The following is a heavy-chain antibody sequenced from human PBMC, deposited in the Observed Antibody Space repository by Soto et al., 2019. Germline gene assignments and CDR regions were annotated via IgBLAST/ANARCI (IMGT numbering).Heavy chain of an antibody. Sequence: PGGSLRLSCAASGFTFSSYSMNWVRQAPGKGLEWVSSISSSSSYIYYADSVKGRFTISRDNAKNSLYLQMNSLRAEDTAVYYCARAVGIAVALFDSWGQGTLVTVSS. D-gene: IGHD6-19*01. V-gene: IGHV3-21*01. CDR3: ARAVGIAVALFDS. J-gene: IGHJ4*02. CDR1: GFTFSSYS. CDR2: ISSSSSYI.